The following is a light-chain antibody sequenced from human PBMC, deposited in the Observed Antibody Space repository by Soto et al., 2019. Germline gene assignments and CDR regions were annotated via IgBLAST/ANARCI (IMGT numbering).Light chain of an antibody. J-gene: IGKJ2*01. CDR2: GAS. V-gene: IGKV3-15*01. CDR1: QSVSRD. CDR3: QQYNNGPPMYT. Sequence: EIVMTQSPATLSVSPGERATLSCRASQSVSRDLAWYQHKPGQAPRLLIYGASTRATGIPARFSGSGSGPEFTLTISSLQSEDFAVYYCQQYNNGPPMYTCGQGTNLEIK.